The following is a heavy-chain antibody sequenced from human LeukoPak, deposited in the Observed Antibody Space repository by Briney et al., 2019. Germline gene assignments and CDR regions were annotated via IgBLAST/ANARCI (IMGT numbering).Heavy chain of an antibody. CDR3: VSFYETY. CDR1: GRYW. D-gene: IGHD2/OR15-2a*01. Sequence: QSGGSLGLSCAASGRYWMHWVRQAPGKGLVWVSHINSDGSWTSYADSVKGRFTISKDNAKNTVYLQMSNLRVEDTAVYYCVSFYETYWGRGTLVTVSS. J-gene: IGHJ4*02. V-gene: IGHV3-74*01. CDR2: INSDGSWT.